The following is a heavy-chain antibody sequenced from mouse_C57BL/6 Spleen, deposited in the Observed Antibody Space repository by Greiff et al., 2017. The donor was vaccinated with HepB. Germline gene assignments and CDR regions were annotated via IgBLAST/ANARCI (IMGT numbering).Heavy chain of an antibody. Sequence: EVQLQQSGPELVKPGASVKMSCKASGYTFTDYNMHWVKQSHGKSLEWIGYINPNNGGTSYNRKFKGKATLTVNKSSSTAYMELRSLTSEDSAVYYCAREGLYYDYWYCDVWGTGTTVTVSS. D-gene: IGHD2-4*01. CDR2: INPNNGGT. V-gene: IGHV1-22*01. J-gene: IGHJ1*03. CDR1: GYTFTDYN. CDR3: AREGLYYDYWYCDV.